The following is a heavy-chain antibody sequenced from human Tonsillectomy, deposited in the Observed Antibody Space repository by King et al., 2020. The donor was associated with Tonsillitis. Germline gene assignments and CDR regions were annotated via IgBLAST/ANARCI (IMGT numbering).Heavy chain of an antibody. D-gene: IGHD3-10*01. Sequence: QLQESGPGLVKPSETLSLTCTVSGGSISSYYWSWIRQPPGKGLEWIGYIYYSGSTNCNPSLKSRVTISVDTSKNQFSLKLSSVTAADTAVYYCARDGAMVRGVRRENWFDPWGQGTLVTVSS. V-gene: IGHV4-59*01. CDR3: ARDGAMVRGVRRENWFDP. CDR2: IYYSGST. J-gene: IGHJ5*02. CDR1: GGSISSYY.